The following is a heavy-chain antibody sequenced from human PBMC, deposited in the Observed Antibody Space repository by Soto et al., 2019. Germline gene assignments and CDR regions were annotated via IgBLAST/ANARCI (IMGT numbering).Heavy chain of an antibody. D-gene: IGHD6-13*01. J-gene: IGHJ4*02. CDR1: GGSISSGGYY. V-gene: IGHV4-31*03. CDR2: IYYSGST. Sequence: QTRSLTCTVSGGSISSGGYYWSWIRQHPGKGLEWIGYIYYSGSTTYNPSLKSRVTISVDTSKNQFSLKLDSVTAADTAVYYCARVRGTAGKRYFDYWGPGTLVTVSS. CDR3: ARVRGTAGKRYFDY.